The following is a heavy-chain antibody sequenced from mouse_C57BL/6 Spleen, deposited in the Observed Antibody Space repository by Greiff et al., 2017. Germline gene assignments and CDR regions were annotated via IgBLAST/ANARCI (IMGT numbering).Heavy chain of an antibody. CDR1: GYSITSGYY. J-gene: IGHJ1*03. V-gene: IGHV3-6*01. CDR2: ISYDGSN. D-gene: IGHD1-1*01. CDR3: ARDATVVATDWYFDV. Sequence: EVQLQESGPGLVKPSQSLSLTCSVTGYSITSGYYWNWIRQFPGNKLEWMGYISYDGSNNYNPSLKNRNSITRDTSKNQFFLKLNSVTTEDTATYYCARDATVVATDWYFDVWGTGTTVTVSS.